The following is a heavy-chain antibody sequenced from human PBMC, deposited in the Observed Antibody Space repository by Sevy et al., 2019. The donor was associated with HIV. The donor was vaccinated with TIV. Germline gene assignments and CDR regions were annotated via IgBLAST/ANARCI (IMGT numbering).Heavy chain of an antibody. V-gene: IGHV6-1*01. CDR3: ARGDELNSYYYGMDV. D-gene: IGHD1-7*01. Sequence: SETVSLTCAISGDSVSSSSAAWNWFRLSPSRDLEWLGRTYCRSKWYSDYEVSVKGRVTINPDTSKNQFSLHLESVTPEDTAVYFCARGDELNSYYYGMDVWGQGTTVTVSS. CDR1: GDSVSSSSAA. CDR2: TYCRSKWYS. J-gene: IGHJ6*02.